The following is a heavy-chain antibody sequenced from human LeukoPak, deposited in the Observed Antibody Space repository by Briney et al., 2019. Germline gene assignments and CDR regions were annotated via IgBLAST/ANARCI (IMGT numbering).Heavy chain of an antibody. Sequence: PSETLSLTCTVSGGSISSSSYYWGLIRQPPGKGLEWIGYIYYSGSTYYNPSLKSRVTISVDTSKNQFSLKLSSVTAADTAVYYCASRTEPRFYYYYYYMDVWGKGTTVTVSS. CDR3: ASRTEPRFYYYYYYMDV. CDR2: IYYSGST. V-gene: IGHV4-30-4*08. CDR1: GGSISSSSYY. D-gene: IGHD1-26*01. J-gene: IGHJ6*03.